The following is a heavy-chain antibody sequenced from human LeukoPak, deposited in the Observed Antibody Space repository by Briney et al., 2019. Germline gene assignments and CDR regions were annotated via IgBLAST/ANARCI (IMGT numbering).Heavy chain of an antibody. J-gene: IGHJ4*02. Sequence: PGGSLRLSCAASGFTFSSYAMSWVRQAPGKGLEWVSAISGSGGSTYYADSVKGRFTISRDNAKNSLYLQMNSLRAEDTAVYYCARDRHSSSWYYVAGYDYWGQGTLVTVSS. CDR3: ARDRHSSSWYYVAGYDY. V-gene: IGHV3-23*01. CDR1: GFTFSSYA. CDR2: ISGSGGST. D-gene: IGHD6-13*01.